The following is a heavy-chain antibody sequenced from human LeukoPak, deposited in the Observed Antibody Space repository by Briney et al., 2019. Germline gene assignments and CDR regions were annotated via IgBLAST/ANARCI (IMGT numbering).Heavy chain of an antibody. CDR3: ARHFKTTFRRGAFDV. CDR2: INHIGST. J-gene: IGHJ3*01. V-gene: IGHV4-34*01. Sequence: SETLSLTCAVFGGSVSASTYYWSWIRQAPGKGLEWIGEINHIGSTNYNSSLKSRLTISIDTSKNQLSLKMTSVTAADTAVYYCARHFKTTFRRGAFDVWGHGTMVTVSP. D-gene: IGHD3-3*02. CDR1: GGSVSASTYY.